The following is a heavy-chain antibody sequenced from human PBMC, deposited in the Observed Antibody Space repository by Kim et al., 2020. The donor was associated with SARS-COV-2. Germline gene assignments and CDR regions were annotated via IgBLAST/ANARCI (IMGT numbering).Heavy chain of an antibody. CDR2: IYYSGST. D-gene: IGHD3-22*01. J-gene: IGHJ4*02. Sequence: SETLSLTCTVSGGSISSSSYYWGWIRQPPGKGLEWIGSIYYSGSTYYNPSLKSRVTISVDTSKNQFSLKLSSVTAADTAVYYCARQSGYYVLYFDHWGQG. V-gene: IGHV4-39*01. CDR1: GGSISSSSYY. CDR3: ARQSGYYVLYFDH.